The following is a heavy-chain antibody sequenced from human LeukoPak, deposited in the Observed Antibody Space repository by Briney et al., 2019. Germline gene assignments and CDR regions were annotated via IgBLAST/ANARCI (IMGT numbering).Heavy chain of an antibody. CDR1: GGSFSGYY. CDR2: INHSGST. Sequence: PSETLSLTCADYGGSFSGYYWSWIRQPPGKGLEWIGEINHSGSTNYNPSLKSRVTISVDTSKNQFSLKLSSVTAADTAVYYCARGRAARLHYWGQGTLVTVSS. CDR3: ARGRAARLHY. D-gene: IGHD6-6*01. J-gene: IGHJ4*02. V-gene: IGHV4-34*01.